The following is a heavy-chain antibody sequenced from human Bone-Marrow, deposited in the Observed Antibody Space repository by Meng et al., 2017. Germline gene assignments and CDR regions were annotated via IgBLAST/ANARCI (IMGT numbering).Heavy chain of an antibody. D-gene: IGHD4-17*01. CDR1: GFTFSSHA. J-gene: IGHJ4*02. CDR3: ARDLGGPYGDGVFDY. Sequence: GESLKISCAASGFTFSSHAMHWLRQAPGKGLQWVAAITFDGSNKYYADSVKGRFSISRDDSKSTLYLQMNSLRPEDTAVYYCARDLGGPYGDGVFDYWGQGTLVTVSS. CDR2: ITFDGSNK. V-gene: IGHV3-30*04.